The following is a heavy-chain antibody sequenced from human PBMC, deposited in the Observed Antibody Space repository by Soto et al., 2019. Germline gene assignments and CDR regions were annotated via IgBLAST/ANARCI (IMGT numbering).Heavy chain of an antibody. V-gene: IGHV4-59*12. D-gene: IGHD6-13*01. CDR3: ARDTAGHSSSWYVYYYYGMDV. Sequence: SETLSLTCTVSGGSISSYYWSWIRQPPGKRLEWIGYIYYSGSTNYNPSLKSRVTISVDTSKNQFSLKLSSVTAADTAVYYCARDTAGHSSSWYVYYYYGMDVWGQGTTVT. CDR2: IYYSGST. J-gene: IGHJ6*02. CDR1: GGSISSYY.